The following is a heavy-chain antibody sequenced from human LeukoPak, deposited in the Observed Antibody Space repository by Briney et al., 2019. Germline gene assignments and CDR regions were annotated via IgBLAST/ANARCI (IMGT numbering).Heavy chain of an antibody. D-gene: IGHD7-27*01. Sequence: KPSETLSLTCTVSGGSISSSSYYWGWIRQPPGKGLEWIGSIYYSGSTYYNPSLKSRVTMSVDTSKNQFSLKLSSVTAADTAVYYCARDRNWDSVYWYFDLWGRGTLVTVSS. CDR3: ARDRNWDSVYWYFDL. CDR2: IYYSGST. J-gene: IGHJ2*01. V-gene: IGHV4-39*07. CDR1: GGSISSSSYY.